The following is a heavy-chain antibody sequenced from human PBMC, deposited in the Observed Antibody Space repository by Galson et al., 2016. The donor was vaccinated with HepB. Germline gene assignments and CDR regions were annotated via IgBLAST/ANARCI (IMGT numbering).Heavy chain of an antibody. CDR3: AKGIASRGLYYYYYGMDV. Sequence: SLRLSCAVSGFTFSSFSMNWVRQAPGKGLEWVSFISSSSDTIYYADSVKGRFTISRDNAKNTLYLQMNSLRDVDTAVYYCAKGIASRGLYYYYYGMDVWGQGTTLTVPS. V-gene: IGHV3-48*02. D-gene: IGHD6-13*01. CDR2: ISSSSDTI. CDR1: GFTFSSFS. J-gene: IGHJ6*02.